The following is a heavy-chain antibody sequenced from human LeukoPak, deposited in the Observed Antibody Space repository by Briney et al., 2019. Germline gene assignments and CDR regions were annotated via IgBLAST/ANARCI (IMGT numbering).Heavy chain of an antibody. V-gene: IGHV4-34*01. J-gene: IGHJ4*02. CDR1: GGSFSGYY. D-gene: IGHD2-8*01. Sequence: SETLSLTCAVYGGSFSGYYWSWIRQPPGKGLEWIGEINHSGSTNYNPSLKSRVTISVDTSKNQFSLKLSSVTAADTAVYYCARVAYGVYVDYWGQGTLVTVSS. CDR3: ARVAYGVYVDY. CDR2: INHSGST.